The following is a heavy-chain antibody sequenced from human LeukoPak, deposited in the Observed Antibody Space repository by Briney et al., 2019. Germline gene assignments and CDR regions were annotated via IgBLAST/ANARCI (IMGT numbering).Heavy chain of an antibody. V-gene: IGHV4-39*07. CDR2: IYHGGST. D-gene: IGHD3-22*01. Sequence: PSETLSLTCTVSGVSISSSTFYWGWVRQPPGKGLEWIGSIYHGGSTYYNPSLKSRVTISVDTSKNHFSLNLSSVTAADTAVYYCARVGYFYDSGGYPLPYYFHFWGQGTLVTVSS. CDR1: GVSISSSTFY. CDR3: ARVGYFYDSGGYPLPYYFHF. J-gene: IGHJ4*02.